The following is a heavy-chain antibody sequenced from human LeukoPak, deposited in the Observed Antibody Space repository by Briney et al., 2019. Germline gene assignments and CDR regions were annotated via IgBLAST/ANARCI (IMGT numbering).Heavy chain of an antibody. CDR1: GGTFSSYA. D-gene: IGHD6-6*01. CDR3: ARGTPRLYSSYLMGGFDY. Sequence: SVKVSCKASGGTFSSYAISWVRQAPGQGLEWMGGIIPIFGTANYAQKFQSRDTITAEESTSTAYMGLSSLRSEDTAVYYCARGTPRLYSSYLMGGFDYWGQGTLVTVSS. CDR2: IIPIFGTA. V-gene: IGHV1-69*13. J-gene: IGHJ4*02.